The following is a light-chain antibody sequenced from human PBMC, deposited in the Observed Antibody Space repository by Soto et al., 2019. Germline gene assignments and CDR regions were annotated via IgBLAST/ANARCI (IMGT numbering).Light chain of an antibody. CDR2: GAS. CDR1: QSVSSSY. V-gene: IGKV3-20*01. CDR3: QHYRTS. J-gene: IGKJ4*01. Sequence: EIVLTQSPGTLSLSPGERATLSCRASQSVSSSYLAWYQQKPGQAPRQLIYGASSRATGVPDRFSGSGSGTGFTLPITRLEPEDFAVYYCQHYRTSFGGGTRVEIK.